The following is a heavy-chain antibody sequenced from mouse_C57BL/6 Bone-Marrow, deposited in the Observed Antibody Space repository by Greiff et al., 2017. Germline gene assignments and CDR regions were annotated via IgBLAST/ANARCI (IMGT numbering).Heavy chain of an antibody. CDR2: ISDGGSDT. J-gene: IGHJ3*01. CDR3: ARDGVAY. Sequence: VQGEESGGGLVKPGGSLKLSCEASGYTFSSSSMSWVRQTPEKRLEWVATISDGGSDTNNPDNVKGRFTISRDNAKNNLYLQMSHLKSEDTAMYTWARDGVAYWGQGTLVTVSA. CDR1: GYTFSSSS. V-gene: IGHV5-4*01.